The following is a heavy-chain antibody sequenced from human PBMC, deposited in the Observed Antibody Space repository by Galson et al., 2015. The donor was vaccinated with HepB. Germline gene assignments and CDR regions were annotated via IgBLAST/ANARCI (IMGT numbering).Heavy chain of an antibody. V-gene: IGHV3-48*02. CDR2: ISSSSSPI. J-gene: IGHJ3*02. CDR3: ARSLAGAFDI. CDR1: GFTFSSYS. Sequence: SLRLSCAASGFTFSSYSMNWVRQAPGKGLEWVSYISSSSSPIYYADSVMGRFTIPRDNAKNSLYLQMNSLRDEDTAVYYCARSLAGAFDIWGQGTMVTVSS.